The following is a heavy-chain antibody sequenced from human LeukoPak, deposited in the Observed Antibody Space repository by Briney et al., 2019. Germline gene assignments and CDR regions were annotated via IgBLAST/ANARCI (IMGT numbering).Heavy chain of an antibody. J-gene: IGHJ5*02. Sequence: SETLSLTCTVSGGPMRSYHWSWIRQPAGKGLEWIGRIYSSGSTDYNPSLKSRVTMSVDTSKNQFSLKLNSVTAADTAVYYCARDLAYRQDTKNWFDPWGQGTLVTVSS. D-gene: IGHD5-18*01. CDR3: ARDLAYRQDTKNWFDP. V-gene: IGHV4-4*07. CDR2: IYSSGST. CDR1: GGPMRSYH.